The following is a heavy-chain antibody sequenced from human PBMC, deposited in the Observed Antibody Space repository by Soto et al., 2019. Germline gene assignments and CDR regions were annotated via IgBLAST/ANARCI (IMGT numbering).Heavy chain of an antibody. V-gene: IGHV1-69*02. D-gene: IGHD2-2*01. J-gene: IGHJ4*02. CDR2: VIPNLGVT. CDR1: GGTLSSYT. Sequence: SVKVSCKASGGTLSSYTFSWVRQAPGQGLEWIGRVIPNLGVTNYAKKFQGRFTIVVDTSTSTAYMELTSLRSDDTAVYYCAREYCTSTSCYGSDFWGRGTLVTVSS. CDR3: AREYCTSTSCYGSDF.